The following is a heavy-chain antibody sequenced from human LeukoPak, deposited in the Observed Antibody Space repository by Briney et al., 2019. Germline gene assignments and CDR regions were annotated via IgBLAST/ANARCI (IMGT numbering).Heavy chain of an antibody. Sequence: PSQTLSLTCTVSGGSISSGGYYWSWIRQPPGKGLEWIGYIYHSGSTYYNPSLKSRVTISVDRSKNQFSLKLSSVTAEDTAVYYCARGYYDSGGYYYYYYGMDVWGQGTTVTVSS. D-gene: IGHD3-22*01. V-gene: IGHV4-30-2*01. J-gene: IGHJ6*02. CDR2: IYHSGST. CDR3: ARGYYDSGGYYYYYYGMDV. CDR1: GGSISSGGYY.